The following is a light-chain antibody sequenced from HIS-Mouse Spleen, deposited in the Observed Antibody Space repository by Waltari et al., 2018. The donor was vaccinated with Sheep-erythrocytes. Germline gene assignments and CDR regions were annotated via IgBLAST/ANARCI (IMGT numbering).Light chain of an antibody. J-gene: IGLJ2*01. CDR1: KFGEKY. CDR2: QDS. V-gene: IGLV3-1*01. Sequence: SYELTQPPSVSVSPGQTASITCSGDKFGEKYACWYHQKPGQSTVLVIYQDSKRPSGIPERFSGSNSGNTATLTISGTQAMDEADYYCQAWDSSTVVFGGGTKLTVL. CDR3: QAWDSSTVV.